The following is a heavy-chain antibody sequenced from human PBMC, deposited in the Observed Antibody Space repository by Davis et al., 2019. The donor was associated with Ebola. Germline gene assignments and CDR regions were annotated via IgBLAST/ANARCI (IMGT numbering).Heavy chain of an antibody. D-gene: IGHD3-22*01. CDR1: GGSISSYY. CDR3: ARALRDSSGYYVFDY. V-gene: IGHV4-59*12. J-gene: IGHJ4*02. Sequence: PSETLSLTCTVSGGSISSYYWSWIRQPPGKGLEWIGYIYYSGSTNYNPSLKSRVTISVDTSKNQFSLKLSSVTAADTAVYYCARALRDSSGYYVFDYWGQGTLVTVSS. CDR2: IYYSGST.